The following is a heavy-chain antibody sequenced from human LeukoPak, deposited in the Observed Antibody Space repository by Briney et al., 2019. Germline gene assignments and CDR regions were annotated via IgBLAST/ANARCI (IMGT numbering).Heavy chain of an antibody. CDR3: ARGVYIVAAQYGY. Sequence: SETLSLTCTVSGGSISSYYWSWIRQPPGKGLEWIGYIYYSGTTNYNPSLKSRVTISVDTSKNQFSLKLSSVTAADTAVYYCARGVYIVAAQYGYWGQGTLVTVSS. V-gene: IGHV4-59*01. J-gene: IGHJ4*02. CDR1: GGSISSYY. D-gene: IGHD6-13*01. CDR2: IYYSGTT.